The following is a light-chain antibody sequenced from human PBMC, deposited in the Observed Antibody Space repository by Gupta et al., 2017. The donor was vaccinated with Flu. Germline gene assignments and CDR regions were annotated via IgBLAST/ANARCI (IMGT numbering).Light chain of an antibody. CDR2: KAS. V-gene: IGKV1-5*03. CDR1: QNINTR. J-gene: IGKJ2*01. CDR3: RHEKSYPYT. Sequence: PSHTSAAVGDRVTITCRATQNINTRLTWYQQKRGRAARLLLYKASRVGSGVPPRMSSSRSCGEFTLTINNRQPDDFATIYCRHEKSYPYTFGQGTKVEIK.